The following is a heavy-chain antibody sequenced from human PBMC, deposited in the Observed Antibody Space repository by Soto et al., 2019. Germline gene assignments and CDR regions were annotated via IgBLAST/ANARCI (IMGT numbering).Heavy chain of an antibody. D-gene: IGHD3-22*01. CDR3: ARSKYYYDSSGSQKKPSNKFDY. CDR1: GGTFSSYA. CDR2: IIPIFGTA. Sequence: GASVKVSCKASGGTFSSYAISWVRQAPGQGLEWMGGIIPIFGTANYAQKFQGRVTITADESTSTAYMELSSLRSEDTAVYYCARSKYYYDSSGSQKKPSNKFDYWGQGTLVTVSS. J-gene: IGHJ4*02. V-gene: IGHV1-69*13.